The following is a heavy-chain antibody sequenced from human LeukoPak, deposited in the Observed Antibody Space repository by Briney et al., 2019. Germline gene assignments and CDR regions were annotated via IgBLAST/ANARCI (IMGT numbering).Heavy chain of an antibody. CDR2: IYSGGST. CDR3: ARVLDDYGGNHAFDI. V-gene: IGHV3-66*01. D-gene: IGHD4-23*01. Sequence: PSETLSLTCTVSGYSISSGYYWGWIRQPPGKGLEWVSVIYSGGSTYYADSVKGRFTISRDNSKNTLYLQMNSLRAEDTAVYYCARVLDDYGGNHAFDIWGQGTMVTVSS. J-gene: IGHJ3*02. CDR1: GYSISSGYY.